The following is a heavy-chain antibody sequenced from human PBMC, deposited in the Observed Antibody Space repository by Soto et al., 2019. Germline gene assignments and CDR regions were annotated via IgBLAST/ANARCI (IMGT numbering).Heavy chain of an antibody. CDR3: ARHRGYTYGPSDY. CDR2: IYNSGSA. CDR1: GGSISSVGYY. J-gene: IGHJ4*02. V-gene: IGHV4-39*01. D-gene: IGHD5-18*01. Sequence: QLQLQESGPGLVKPSETLSLTCTVSGGSISSVGYYWGWIRQPPGKGLEWIANIYNSGSAYYNQSLKSRVTISVDTSKNQFSLKLTSVTAADTAVYYCARHRGYTYGPSDYWGQGTLVTVSS.